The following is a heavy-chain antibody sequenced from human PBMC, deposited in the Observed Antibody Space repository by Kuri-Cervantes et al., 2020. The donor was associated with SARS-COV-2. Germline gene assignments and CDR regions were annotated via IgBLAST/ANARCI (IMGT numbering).Heavy chain of an antibody. J-gene: IGHJ6*02. D-gene: IGHD3-22*01. CDR1: GFTFSSYS. Sequence: GGSLRLSCAASGFTFSSYSMNWVRQAPGKGLEWVSYISSSSSTIYYADSVKGRFTISRDSAKNSLYLQMNSLRAEDTAVYYCATDSVRYYYDSSGYYPPRDYYYYGMDVWGQGTTVTVSS. CDR2: ISSSSSTI. V-gene: IGHV3-48*01. CDR3: ATDSVRYYYDSSGYYPPRDYYYYGMDV.